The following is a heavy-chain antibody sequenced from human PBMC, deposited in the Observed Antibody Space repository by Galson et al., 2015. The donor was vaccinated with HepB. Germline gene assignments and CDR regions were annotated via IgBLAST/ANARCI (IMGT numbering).Heavy chain of an antibody. V-gene: IGHV3-23*01. J-gene: IGHJ3*01. Sequence: SLRLSCAASGFDFSSYAMTWVRQAPGKGLEWVSVISHDNDNIDYVDSVKGRFTISGDNSKNTLYLQMNSRRDEDTAVYYCAKTEVGIVRDALDVWGQGTRVTVSS. D-gene: IGHD1-26*01. CDR1: GFDFSSYA. CDR3: AKTEVGIVRDALDV. CDR2: ISHDNDNI.